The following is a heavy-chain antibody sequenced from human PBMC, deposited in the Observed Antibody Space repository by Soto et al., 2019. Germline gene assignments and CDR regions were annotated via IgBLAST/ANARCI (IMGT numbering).Heavy chain of an antibody. CDR3: AKKVNSGPGSQYFDP. J-gene: IGHJ5*02. Sequence: VGSLRLSCAASGFTFSSYSMSWVRQAPGKGLEWVSGFRTSGDGGTTYYADSVKGRFTISRDNSKNMLFLQMNSLRAEDTAIYYCAKKVNSGPGSQYFDPWGQGTLVTVSS. CDR1: GFTFSSYS. V-gene: IGHV3-23*01. CDR2: FRTSGDGGTT. D-gene: IGHD3-10*01.